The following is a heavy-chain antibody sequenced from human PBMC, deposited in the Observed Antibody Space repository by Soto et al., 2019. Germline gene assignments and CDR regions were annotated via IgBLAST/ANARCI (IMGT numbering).Heavy chain of an antibody. CDR1: GFTFSSYA. D-gene: IGHD6-19*01. Sequence: EVQLLESGGGLVQPGGSLRLSCAASGFTFSSYAMSWVRQAPGKGLEWVSAISGSGGSTYYADSVKGRFTISRDNSKNTLYLQMNSLRAEDTAVYYCAKDRRRGIAVAGLFWFDPWGQGTLVTVSS. J-gene: IGHJ5*02. CDR3: AKDRRRGIAVAGLFWFDP. CDR2: ISGSGGST. V-gene: IGHV3-23*01.